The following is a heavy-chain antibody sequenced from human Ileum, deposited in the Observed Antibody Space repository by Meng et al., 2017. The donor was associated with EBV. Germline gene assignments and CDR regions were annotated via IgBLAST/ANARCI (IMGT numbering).Heavy chain of an antibody. V-gene: IGHV4-4*02. Sequence: LPLEESAPFVWIPAHALSLPCAVSGGDLRCTKVYSWVCQPPAKGLGWVREIYHNASTHDHPSPKSRVTRSVDNSKHQYSLKLSSGTAAAPAVYYCSSFPPPEKQWLVTDYWGQGTLVTVSS. J-gene: IGHJ4*02. CDR1: GGDLRCTKV. CDR2: IYHNAST. D-gene: IGHD6-19*01. CDR3: SSFPPPEKQWLVTDY.